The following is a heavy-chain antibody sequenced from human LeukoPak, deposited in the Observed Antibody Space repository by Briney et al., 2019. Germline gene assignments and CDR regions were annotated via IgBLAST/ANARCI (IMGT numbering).Heavy chain of an antibody. CDR2: IYTSGST. D-gene: IGHD6-13*01. J-gene: IGHJ5*02. CDR1: GGSISSGSYY. CDR3: ARDSPGIAAAGLRNWFDP. V-gene: IGHV4-61*02. Sequence: SQTLSLTCTVSGGSISSGSYYWSWIRQPAGKGLEWIGRIYTSGSTNYNPSLKSRVTMSVDTSKNQFSLKLSSVTAADTAVYYCARDSPGIAAAGLRNWFDPWGQGTLVTVSS.